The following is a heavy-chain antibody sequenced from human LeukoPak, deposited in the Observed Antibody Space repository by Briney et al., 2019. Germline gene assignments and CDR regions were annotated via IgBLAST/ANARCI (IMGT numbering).Heavy chain of an antibody. CDR2: ISHTGST. CDR1: GGSFSGYF. J-gene: IGHJ4*02. CDR3: ARGLTGPRLGD. V-gene: IGHV4-34*01. D-gene: IGHD3-16*01. Sequence: SETLSLTCAVYGGSFSGYFWSWIRQPPGKGLEWIGGISHTGSTNCNPSLKSRVTISVDTSKNQFSLKVTSVTAADTAVYYCARGLTGPRLGDWGQGTLVTVSS.